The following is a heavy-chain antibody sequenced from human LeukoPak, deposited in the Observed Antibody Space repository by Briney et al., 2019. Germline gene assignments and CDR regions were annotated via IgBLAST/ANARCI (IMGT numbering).Heavy chain of an antibody. CDR3: ARAGVVTAIPPDAFDI. V-gene: IGHV4-59*08. Sequence: SETLSLTCTVSGGSISSYYWSWIRQPPGKGLEWIGYIYYSGSTNYNPSLKSRVTISVDTSKNQFSLKLSSVTAADTAVYYCARAGVVTAIPPDAFDIWGQGTMVTVSS. CDR1: GGSISSYY. D-gene: IGHD2-21*02. CDR2: IYYSGST. J-gene: IGHJ3*02.